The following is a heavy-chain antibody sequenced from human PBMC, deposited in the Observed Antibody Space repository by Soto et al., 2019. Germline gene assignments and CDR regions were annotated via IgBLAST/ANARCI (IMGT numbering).Heavy chain of an antibody. CDR2: ISYRGST. CDR1: GGSFNGYS. Sequence: QVELQQWGAGLLKPSETLALTCNVSGGSFNGYSWSWFRQTSGKGLEWIGDISYRGSTSYSPSLKGRLIISMNPCTNQDSLKVASVTAADTAVYSWARALLGFSNVYGGYFVPWGPGTLVTVSS. J-gene: IGHJ5*02. V-gene: IGHV4-34*01. D-gene: IGHD2-8*01. CDR3: ARALLGFSNVYGGYFVP.